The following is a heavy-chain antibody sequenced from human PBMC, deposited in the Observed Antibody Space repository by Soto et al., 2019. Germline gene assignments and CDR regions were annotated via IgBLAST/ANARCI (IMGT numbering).Heavy chain of an antibody. CDR3: ARAVDGGYFFDY. CDR1: GGSISSGGYS. Sequence: SETLSLTCAVSGGSISSGGYSWSWIRQPPGKGLEWIGYIYHSGSTYYNPSLKSRVTISVDRSKNQFSLKLSSVTAADTAVYYCARAVDGGYFFDYWGQGTLVTSPQ. V-gene: IGHV4-30-2*01. D-gene: IGHD2-15*01. CDR2: IYHSGST. J-gene: IGHJ4*02.